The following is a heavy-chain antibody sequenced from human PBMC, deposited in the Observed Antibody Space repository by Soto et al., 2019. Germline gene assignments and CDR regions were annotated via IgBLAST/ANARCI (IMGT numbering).Heavy chain of an antibody. CDR1: GGSISSYY. D-gene: IGHD3-9*01. CDR3: ARLGPYYDILTGYDPSRFAGYYMDV. J-gene: IGHJ6*03. CDR2: IYYSGST. V-gene: IGHV4-59*08. Sequence: PSETLSLTCTFSGGSISSYYWSWIRQPPGKGLEWIGYIYYSGSTNYNPSLKSRVTISVDTSKNQFSLKLSSVTAADTAVYYCARLGPYYDILTGYDPSRFAGYYMDVWGKGTTVTVSS.